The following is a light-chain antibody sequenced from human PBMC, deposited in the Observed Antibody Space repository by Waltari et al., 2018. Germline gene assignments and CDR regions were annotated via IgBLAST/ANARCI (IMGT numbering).Light chain of an antibody. V-gene: IGKV3-20*01. CDR2: VAS. J-gene: IGKJ5*01. CDR1: QSVTSTY. Sequence: EIVLTQSPGTLSMSPGERATLSCRASQSVTSTYLAWYQQKPGRSPRLLIYVASSRATGVPDRFSGGGSATDFTLTITRLEPEDFAVYYCQQYSQSPITFGQGTRLDNK. CDR3: QQYSQSPIT.